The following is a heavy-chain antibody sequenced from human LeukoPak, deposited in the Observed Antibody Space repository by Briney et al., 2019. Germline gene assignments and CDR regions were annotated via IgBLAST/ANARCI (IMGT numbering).Heavy chain of an antibody. CDR3: ARDKATMTTLRGPLDY. V-gene: IGHV3-30-3*01. CDR2: MLYDGSNK. Sequence: GGSLSLSCAAYGFTFSSYSMRWVRQAPGKGLEWVAVMLYDGSNKYYADSVKGRFTISRYNSKNTLYLQMNSLRAEDTAVYYCARDKATMTTLRGPLDYWGQGTLVTVSS. J-gene: IGHJ4*02. CDR1: GFTFSSYS. D-gene: IGHD4-17*01.